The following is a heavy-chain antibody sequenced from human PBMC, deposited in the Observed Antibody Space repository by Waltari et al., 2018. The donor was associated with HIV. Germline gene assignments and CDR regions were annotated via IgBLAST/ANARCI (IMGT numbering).Heavy chain of an antibody. CDR3: AKDAASIHYYGMDV. Sequence: EMQLVESGGGLVQPGGSLRLYCAASGLTFDHYAMYWVRQAPGKGLEWVSGISWNSDIIGYADSVKGRFTISRDNAKNSLYLQMNSLGAEDTALYYCAKDAASIHYYGMDVWGQGTTVTVS. J-gene: IGHJ6*02. D-gene: IGHD2-2*01. V-gene: IGHV3-9*01. CDR1: GLTFDHYA. CDR2: ISWNSDII.